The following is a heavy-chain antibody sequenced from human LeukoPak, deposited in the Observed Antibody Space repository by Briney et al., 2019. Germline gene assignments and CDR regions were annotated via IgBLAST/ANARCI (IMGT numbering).Heavy chain of an antibody. Sequence: GGSLRLSCAASGFTFSSYWMRWVRQAPGKGLVWVSRINSDGSSTSYADSVKGRLTISRDNAKNTLYLQMNSLRAEDTAVYYCARDKNYYYGMDVWGQGTTVTVSS. CDR3: ARDKNYYYGMDV. CDR2: INSDGSST. J-gene: IGHJ6*02. V-gene: IGHV3-74*01. CDR1: GFTFSSYW.